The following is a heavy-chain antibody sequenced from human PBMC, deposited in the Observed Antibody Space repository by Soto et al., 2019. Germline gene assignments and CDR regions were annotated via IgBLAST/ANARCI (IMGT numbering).Heavy chain of an antibody. Sequence: ASVKVSCKASGYTFIGYYIHWVRQAPDQGLEWMGRINPNSGEVTYGETFQGRVTMNRDTSNNTAYMELSWLRSDDIAAYHCGRDPRLLWHVDYWGQGTQVTV. CDR1: GYTFIGYY. J-gene: IGHJ4*02. V-gene: IGHV1-2*06. CDR3: GRDPRLLWHVDY. CDR2: INPNSGEV. D-gene: IGHD6-6*01.